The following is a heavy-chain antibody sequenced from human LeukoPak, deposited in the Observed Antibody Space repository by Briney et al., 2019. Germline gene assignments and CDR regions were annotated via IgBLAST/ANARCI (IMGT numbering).Heavy chain of an antibody. J-gene: IGHJ6*03. CDR2: IKSKTDGGTT. D-gene: IGHD6-13*01. Sequence: PGGSLRLSCAASGFTFSSYGMSWVRQAPGKGLEWVGRIKSKTDGGTTDYAAPVKGRFTISRDDSKNTLYLQMNSLKTEDTAVYYCTTEVVRIAAARWFDYYYYYMDVWGKGTTVTVSS. V-gene: IGHV3-15*01. CDR3: TTEVVRIAAARWFDYYYYYMDV. CDR1: GFTFSSYG.